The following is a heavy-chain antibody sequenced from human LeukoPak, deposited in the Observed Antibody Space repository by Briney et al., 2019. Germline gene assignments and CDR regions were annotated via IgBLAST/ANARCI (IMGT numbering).Heavy chain of an antibody. D-gene: IGHD6-13*01. V-gene: IGHV4-38-2*01. CDR2: VFHTGSS. J-gene: IGHJ5*02. CDR3: ARLRGYSHNWFAP. CDR1: GYSISSGYY. Sequence: PSETLSLTCAVSGYSISSGYYWGWIRQPPGKGPEWIGSVFHTGSSYYIPSLKSRVTISVDTSKNQFSLEVSSVTAADTAIYYCARLRGYSHNWFAPWGQGTLVTVSS.